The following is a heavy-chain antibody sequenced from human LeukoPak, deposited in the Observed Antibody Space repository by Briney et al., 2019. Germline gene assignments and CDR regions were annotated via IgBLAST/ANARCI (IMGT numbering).Heavy chain of an antibody. D-gene: IGHD6-13*01. CDR3: ARDRGSSSLHGMDV. V-gene: IGHV3-48*02. J-gene: IGHJ6*02. CDR2: ISSSSVTI. Sequence: PGGSLRLSCAASGFTFSGYSTNWVRQSPGKGLEWVSYISSSSVTIYYADSVKGRFTISRDNAKNSLYLQMNSLRDEDTAVYYCARDRGSSSLHGMDVWGQGTTVTVSS. CDR1: GFTFSGYS.